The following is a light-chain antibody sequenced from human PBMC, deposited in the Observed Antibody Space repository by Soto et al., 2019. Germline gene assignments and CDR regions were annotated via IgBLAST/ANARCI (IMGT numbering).Light chain of an antibody. CDR3: SSYTGSSTLV. CDR2: EVT. Sequence: QSALTQPASVSGSPGQSITISCTGTSSDVGGYKYVSWYQQHPGKAPKLMIYEVTNRPSGVSNRFSGSKSGNTASLTNSGLQAADQADYYCSSYTGSSTLVFGGGTQLTVL. CDR1: SSDVGGYKY. J-gene: IGLJ7*01. V-gene: IGLV2-14*01.